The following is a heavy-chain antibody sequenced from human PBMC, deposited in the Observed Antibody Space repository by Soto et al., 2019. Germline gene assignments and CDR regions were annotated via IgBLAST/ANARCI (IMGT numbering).Heavy chain of an antibody. CDR1: GFTFNYYD. D-gene: IGHD5-18*01. CDR2: ISFDGGKK. CDR3: AKDRQLGSSLYYFDY. Sequence: GGSLRLSCAASGFTFNYYDIQWVRQAPGKGLEWVAAISFDGGKKYYADSVRGRFTISRANSNNTVFLQMNSLRGEDTAVYYCAKDRQLGSSLYYFDYWGQGTLVTVSS. V-gene: IGHV3-30-3*01. J-gene: IGHJ4*02.